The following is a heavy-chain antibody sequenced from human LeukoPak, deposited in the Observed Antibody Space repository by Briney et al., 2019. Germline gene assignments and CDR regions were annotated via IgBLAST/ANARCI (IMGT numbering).Heavy chain of an antibody. Sequence: SETLSLTCTVSGGSISSYYWSWIRQPPEKGLEWIGEINHSGSTNYNPSLKSRVTISVDTSKNQFSLKLSSVTAADTAVYYCARWAVGATFDYWGQGTLVTVSS. V-gene: IGHV4-34*01. J-gene: IGHJ4*02. D-gene: IGHD1-26*01. CDR1: GGSISSYY. CDR3: ARWAVGATFDY. CDR2: INHSGST.